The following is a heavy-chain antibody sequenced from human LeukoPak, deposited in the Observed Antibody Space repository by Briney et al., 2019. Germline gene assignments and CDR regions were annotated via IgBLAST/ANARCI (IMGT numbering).Heavy chain of an antibody. Sequence: GGSLRLSCAASGFTFSSHAMSWVRQAPGKGLEWVSAISGSGGSTYYADSVKGRFTISRDNSKNTMYLQMNSLKAEDTAVYYCAKVGGYGGSLFDYWGQGTLVTVSS. CDR3: AKVGGYGGSLFDY. D-gene: IGHD4-23*01. J-gene: IGHJ4*02. CDR1: GFTFSSHA. CDR2: ISGSGGST. V-gene: IGHV3-23*01.